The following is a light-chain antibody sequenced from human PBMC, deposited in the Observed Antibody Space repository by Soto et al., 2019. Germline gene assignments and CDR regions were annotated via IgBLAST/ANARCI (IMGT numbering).Light chain of an antibody. CDR3: SSYTSSSTLNYV. Sequence: QSALTQPASVSGSPGQSITISCTGTSSDVGGYHYVSWYQHHPGKAPKLMIYEVSNRPSGVSDRFSGSKSGNTASLTISGLQAEDEADYYCSSYTSSSTLNYVFGTGTKLTVL. J-gene: IGLJ1*01. CDR2: EVS. V-gene: IGLV2-14*01. CDR1: SSDVGGYHY.